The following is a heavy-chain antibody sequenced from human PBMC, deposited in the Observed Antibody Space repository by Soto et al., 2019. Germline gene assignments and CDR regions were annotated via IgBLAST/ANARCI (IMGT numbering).Heavy chain of an antibody. CDR3: AKDGQDILTGYFTYYYYYYMDV. Sequence: GGSLRLSSAASGFTFSSYGMHWVRQAPGKGLEWVAVISYDGSNKYYADSVKGRFTISRDNSKNTLYLQMNSLRAEDTAVYYCAKDGQDILTGYFTYYYYYYMDVWGKGTTVTVSS. CDR2: ISYDGSNK. D-gene: IGHD3-9*01. CDR1: GFTFSSYG. V-gene: IGHV3-30*18. J-gene: IGHJ6*03.